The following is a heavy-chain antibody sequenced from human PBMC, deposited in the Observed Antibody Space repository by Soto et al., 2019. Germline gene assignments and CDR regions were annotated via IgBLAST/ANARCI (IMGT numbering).Heavy chain of an antibody. CDR2: IYYSGST. CDR3: ARHYLGTVTRTVFSAFDI. D-gene: IGHD4-17*01. J-gene: IGHJ3*02. CDR1: GGSISSYY. V-gene: IGHV4-59*08. Sequence: QVQLQESGPGLVKPSETLSLTCTVSGGSISSYYWSWIRQPPGKGLEWIGYIYYSGSTNYNPSLKSRVTISVDTSKNQFSLKLSSETAADTAVSYCARHYLGTVTRTVFSAFDIWGQGTMVTVSS.